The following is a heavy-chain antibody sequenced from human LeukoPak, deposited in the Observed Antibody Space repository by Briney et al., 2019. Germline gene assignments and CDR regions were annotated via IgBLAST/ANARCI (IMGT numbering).Heavy chain of an antibody. CDR3: AKAGRGTYYYFDY. Sequence: ASVKISCKASGYTFNRNGIIWVRQAPGQGLEWMGCISGYSTNTKYAQKVQARITMTSDASSSTVYMALTSLTSDDTAVYYCAKAGRGTYYYFDYWGQGTLVTVSS. CDR1: GYTFNRNG. J-gene: IGHJ4*02. D-gene: IGHD1-26*01. CDR2: ISGYSTNT. V-gene: IGHV1-18*01.